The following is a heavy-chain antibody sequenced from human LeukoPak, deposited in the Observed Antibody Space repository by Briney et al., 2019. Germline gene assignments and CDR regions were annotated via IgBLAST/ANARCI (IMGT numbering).Heavy chain of an antibody. V-gene: IGHV3-21*01. D-gene: IGHD2/OR15-2a*01. CDR3: ARAPRATFVWFDP. CDR1: GFTFSSYS. CDR2: ISSSSSYI. Sequence: PGGSLRLSCAASGFTFSSYSMNWVRQAPGKGLEWVSSISSSSSYIYYADSVKGRFTISRDNAKNSLYLQMNSLRAEDTAVYYCARAPRATFVWFDPWGQGTLVTVSS. J-gene: IGHJ5*02.